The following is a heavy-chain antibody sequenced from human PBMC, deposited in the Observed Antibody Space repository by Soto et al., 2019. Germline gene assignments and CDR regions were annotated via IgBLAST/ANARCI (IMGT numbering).Heavy chain of an antibody. J-gene: IGHJ4*02. CDR1: GFTFSSYS. CDR2: ISSSSSYI. D-gene: IGHD6-19*01. V-gene: IGHV3-21*01. Sequence: EVQLVESGGGLVKPGGSLRLSCAASGFTFSSYSMNWVRQAPGKGLEWVSSISSSSSYIYYADSVKGRFTISRDNAKNSLYLSMNSLGAEDTAVYYWARDRWGSGWHPFDYWGQGTLVTVAS. CDR3: ARDRWGSGWHPFDY.